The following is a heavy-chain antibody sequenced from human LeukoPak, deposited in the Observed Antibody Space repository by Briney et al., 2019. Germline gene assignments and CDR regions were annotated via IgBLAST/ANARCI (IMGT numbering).Heavy chain of an antibody. Sequence: ASVKVSFKASGYTFTSYGMSWVRQAPGQGLEWMGWISAYNGNTHYAQKLQGRVTMTTDTSTSTAYMELRSLRSDDTAVYYCARDEARYSSGYYPNWFDPWGQGTLVTVSS. J-gene: IGHJ5*02. CDR3: ARDEARYSSGYYPNWFDP. D-gene: IGHD3-22*01. CDR2: ISAYNGNT. V-gene: IGHV1-18*01. CDR1: GYTFTSYG.